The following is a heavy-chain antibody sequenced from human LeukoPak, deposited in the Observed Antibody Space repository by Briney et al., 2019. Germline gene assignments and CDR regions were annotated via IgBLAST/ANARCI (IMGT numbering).Heavy chain of an antibody. V-gene: IGHV3-9*01. CDR3: VKDLDSSGYYPDY. D-gene: IGHD3-22*01. Sequence: PGGSLRLSCAASGFTFDDYAMHWVRQAPGKGLEWVSGISWNSGAIGYADSVKGRFTISRDNAKNSLYLQMNSLRTEDTAFNYCVKDLDSSGYYPDYWGQGTLVTVSS. CDR2: ISWNSGAI. CDR1: GFTFDDYA. J-gene: IGHJ4*02.